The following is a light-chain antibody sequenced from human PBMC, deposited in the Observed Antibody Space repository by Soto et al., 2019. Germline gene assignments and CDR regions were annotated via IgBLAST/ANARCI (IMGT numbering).Light chain of an antibody. V-gene: IGKV2D-29*01. Sequence: DIVMTQTPLSLSVTPVQPASTSYKSSQSLLHSDGKTCLFWYLQKAGQPPQLLIYEVFNRFSGVPDRFSGSGSGRDFTLKISRVEAGDVGVYYCMQITQFPWTFGQGTKVEIK. CDR1: QSLLHSDGKTC. CDR2: EVF. CDR3: MQITQFPWT. J-gene: IGKJ1*01.